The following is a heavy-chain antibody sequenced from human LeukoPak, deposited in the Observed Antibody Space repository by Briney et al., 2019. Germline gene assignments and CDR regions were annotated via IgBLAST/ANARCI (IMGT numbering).Heavy chain of an antibody. CDR1: GGSISSYY. V-gene: IGHV4-59*01. J-gene: IGHJ5*02. D-gene: IGHD3-22*01. CDR2: IYYSGST. CDR3: ARVALYDMRANWFDP. Sequence: SETLSLTCTVSGGSISSYYWSWIRQPPGKGLEWIGYIYYSGSTNYNPSLKSRVTISVDTSKNQFSLKLSSVTAADTAVYYCARVALYDMRANWFDPWGQGTLVTVSS.